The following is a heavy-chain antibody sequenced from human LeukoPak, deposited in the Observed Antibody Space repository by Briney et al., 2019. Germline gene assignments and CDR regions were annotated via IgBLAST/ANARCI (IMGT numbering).Heavy chain of an antibody. Sequence: GALRLSCAASGFTFSSYAMSWIRQAPGKGLEWVSYISSSGSTIYYADSVKGRFIISRDNAKKSLYLQMSGLRVEDTAVYYCARGHTAMVTGHFQYWGQGTLVTVSS. CDR3: ARGHTAMVTGHFQY. CDR2: ISSSGSTI. V-gene: IGHV3-11*01. D-gene: IGHD5-18*01. J-gene: IGHJ1*01. CDR1: GFTFSSYA.